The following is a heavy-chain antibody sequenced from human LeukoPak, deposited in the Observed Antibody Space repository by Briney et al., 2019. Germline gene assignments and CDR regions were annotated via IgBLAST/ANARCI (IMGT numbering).Heavy chain of an antibody. D-gene: IGHD6-19*01. V-gene: IGHV3-48*03. CDR1: GFTFSSYQ. J-gene: IGHJ3*02. Sequence: PGGSLRPSCAASGFTFSSYQMTWVRQAPGKGLQWVSYITSTGTTIHYADSVKGRFTISRDNANNSLFLQMNSLRAEDTAVYYCARIYSSGRGNDALDIWGQGTMVSVSS. CDR3: ARIYSSGRGNDALDI. CDR2: ITSTGTTI.